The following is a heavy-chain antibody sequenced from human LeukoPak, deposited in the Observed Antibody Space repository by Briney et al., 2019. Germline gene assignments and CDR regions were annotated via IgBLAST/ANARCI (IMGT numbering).Heavy chain of an antibody. V-gene: IGHV3-21*01. CDR1: GFTFSDYI. Sequence: GLSLRLSCAASGFTFSDYIMNWVRPAPGKGVEWVASISRNSTYIHYADSAKGRFTISRDNARNSLFLQMNSLRAEDTAIYYCARDEGYYFDSWGQGTQVTVSS. J-gene: IGHJ4*02. CDR2: ISRNSTYI. CDR3: ARDEGYYFDS.